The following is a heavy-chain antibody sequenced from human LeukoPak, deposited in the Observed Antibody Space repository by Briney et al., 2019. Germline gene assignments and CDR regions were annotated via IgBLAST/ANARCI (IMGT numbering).Heavy chain of an antibody. V-gene: IGHV1-69*05. CDR2: IIPIFCTA. CDR1: GCTFSSYA. CDR3: ARAPALGLVYFDF. Sequence: ASVKLSCKASGCTFSSYAISWVRQAPGQGLEWMGGIIPIFCTANYAQNFQGRVTITTDESTSTAYMELSSLRSEDTAVYYCARAPALGLVYFDFWGQGTLVTVSS. D-gene: IGHD6-19*01. J-gene: IGHJ4*02.